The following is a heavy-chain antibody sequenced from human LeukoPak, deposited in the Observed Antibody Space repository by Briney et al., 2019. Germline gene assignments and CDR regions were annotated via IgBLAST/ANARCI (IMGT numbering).Heavy chain of an antibody. CDR2: ISAHNGKT. CDR3: ARAGTTLLLDY. J-gene: IGHJ4*02. V-gene: IGHV1-18*01. D-gene: IGHD4-11*01. Sequence: AASVKVSCEASGYTFTSYGIIWVRQAPGQGLQWMGWISAHNGKTNYAQNLQGRVTMTTDTSTNTVYLELRSLTSDDTAVYYCARAGTTLLLDYWGQGTLVTVSS. CDR1: GYTFTSYG.